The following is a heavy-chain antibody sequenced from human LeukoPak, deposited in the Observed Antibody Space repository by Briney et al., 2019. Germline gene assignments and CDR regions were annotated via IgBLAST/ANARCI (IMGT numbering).Heavy chain of an antibody. D-gene: IGHD2-2*01. CDR3: ARRGLGYCSSTGCWVFDY. J-gene: IGHJ4*02. Sequence: SETLSLTCRGSGGSISSYWWSWIRQPPGKGLDWIGSIYSSGSTNYNPSLKSRVTISVDTSKNQFSLKLSSVTAADTAVYYCARRGLGYCSSTGCWVFDYWGQGTLVTVSS. CDR1: GGSISSYW. V-gene: IGHV4-59*08. CDR2: IYSSGST.